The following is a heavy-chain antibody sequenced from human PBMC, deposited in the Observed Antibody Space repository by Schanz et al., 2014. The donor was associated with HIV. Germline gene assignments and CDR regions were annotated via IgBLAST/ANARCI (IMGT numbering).Heavy chain of an antibody. D-gene: IGHD5-18*01. Sequence: QVQLVESGGGLVKPGGSLRLSCAASGFSFSDYYMSWIPQAPGKGLEWVSYISSTGNTIYYVDSVKGRFTISRDNAKNSLYLQINSLRAEDTAVYYCARETIQLCPDYWGQGTLVTVSS. CDR1: GFSFSDYY. J-gene: IGHJ4*02. CDR3: ARETIQLCPDY. CDR2: ISSTGNTI. V-gene: IGHV3-11*01.